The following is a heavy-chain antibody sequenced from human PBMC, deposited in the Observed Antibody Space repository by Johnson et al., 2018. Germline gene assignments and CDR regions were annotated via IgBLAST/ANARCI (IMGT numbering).Heavy chain of an antibody. CDR2: IRGSGGST. J-gene: IGHJ6*02. D-gene: IGHD2-2*01. CDR1: GFTFSSYA. Sequence: EVQLVESGGGLVQPGGSLRLSCAASGFTFSSYAMSWVRQAPGKGLEWVSAIRGSGGSTYYADSVKGRFTIPRDNSKNTLYLQMNSRRAEDTAVYYCAKDDWGVPAAAYYYYYGMDVWGQGTTVTVSS. V-gene: IGHV3-23*04. CDR3: AKDDWGVPAAAYYYYYGMDV.